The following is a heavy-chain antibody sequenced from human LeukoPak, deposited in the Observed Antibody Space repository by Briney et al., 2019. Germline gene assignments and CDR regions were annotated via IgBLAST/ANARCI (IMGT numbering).Heavy chain of an antibody. V-gene: IGHV3-53*01. CDR2: IYSGGST. J-gene: IGHJ6*03. Sequence: GGSLRLSCAASGFTVSSNYMSWVRQAPGKGLEWVAVIYSGGSTYYADSVKGRFTISRDNSKNTLYLQMNSLRAEDTAVYYCGRSYGDYYYYYMDVWGKGTTVTVSS. CDR1: GFTVSSNY. CDR3: GRSYGDYYYYYMDV. D-gene: IGHD4-17*01.